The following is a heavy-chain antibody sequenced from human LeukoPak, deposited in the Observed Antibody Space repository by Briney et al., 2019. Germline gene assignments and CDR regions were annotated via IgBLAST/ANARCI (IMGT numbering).Heavy chain of an antibody. CDR1: GYTFTSYY. CDR2: INPSGGST. V-gene: IGHV1-46*01. Sequence: ASVKVSCKASGYTFTSYYMHWVRQAPGQGLEWMGIINPSGGSTSYAQKFQGRVTMTRDTSTSTVHMELSSLRSEDTAVYYCARAPPYCSSTSCYTNFDYWGQGTLVTVSS. J-gene: IGHJ4*02. D-gene: IGHD2-2*02. CDR3: ARAPPYCSSTSCYTNFDY.